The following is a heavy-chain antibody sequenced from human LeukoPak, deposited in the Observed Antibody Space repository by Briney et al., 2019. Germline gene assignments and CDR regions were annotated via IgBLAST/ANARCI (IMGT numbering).Heavy chain of an antibody. V-gene: IGHV3-66*01. CDR3: ARSDGGVLYCGEDCYLDL. J-gene: IGHJ4*02. CDR2: IYRGEKT. CDR1: GFGVSSNY. Sequence: GGSLRLSCEASGFGVSSNYINWVRQAPGKGLEWVSVIYRGEKTYYADSVKSRFNISRDSSKNTVFLQMNSLRAEDTAIYYCARSDGGVLYCGEDCYLDLWGQGTLVTVSS. D-gene: IGHD2-21*02.